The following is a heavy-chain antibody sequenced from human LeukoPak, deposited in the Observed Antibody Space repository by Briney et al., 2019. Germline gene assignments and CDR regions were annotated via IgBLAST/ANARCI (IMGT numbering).Heavy chain of an antibody. CDR2: IKEDGSIQ. V-gene: IGHV3-7*01. J-gene: IGHJ4*02. D-gene: IGHD6-19*01. CDR3: ARDVWTGVAVSDY. Sequence: PGGSLRLSCVASGFTFSSYWMTWVRQAPGKGLEWLANIKEDGSIQYCLDSVRGRFTISRDNAKTSVYLQPNSLRADDTAVYYCARDVWTGVAVSDYWGQGTLVTVSS. CDR1: GFTFSSYW.